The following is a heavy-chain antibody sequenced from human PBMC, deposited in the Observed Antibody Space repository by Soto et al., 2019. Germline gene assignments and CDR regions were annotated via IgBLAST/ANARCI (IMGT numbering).Heavy chain of an antibody. CDR2: ISSSSSYI. CDR3: ARDMVLMVYAITPDAFDI. Sequence: PGGSLRLSCAASGFTFSSYSMNWVRQAPGKGLEWVSSISSSSSYIYYADSVKGRFTISRDNAKNSLYLQMNSLRAEDTAVYYCARDMVLMVYAITPDAFDIWGQGTMVTVSS. D-gene: IGHD2-8*01. J-gene: IGHJ3*02. V-gene: IGHV3-21*01. CDR1: GFTFSSYS.